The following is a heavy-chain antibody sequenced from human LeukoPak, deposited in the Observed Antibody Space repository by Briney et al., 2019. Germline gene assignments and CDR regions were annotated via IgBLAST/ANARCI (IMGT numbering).Heavy chain of an antibody. J-gene: IGHJ4*02. CDR2: MNPNSGNT. CDR3: ARDTRTIIAVAGPGDY. CDR1: GYTFTSYD. Sequence: ASVKVSCKASGYTFTSYDINWVRQATGQGLEWMGWMNPNSGNTGYAQKFQGRVTITRNTSISTAYMELSSLRSEDTAVYYCARDTRTIIAVAGPGDYWGQGTLVTVSS. V-gene: IGHV1-8*03. D-gene: IGHD6-19*01.